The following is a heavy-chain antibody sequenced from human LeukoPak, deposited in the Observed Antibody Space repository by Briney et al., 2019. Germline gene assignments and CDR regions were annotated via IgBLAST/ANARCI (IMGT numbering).Heavy chain of an antibody. CDR2: ISGTGDTT. Sequence: HTGGSLRLSCAASGFTFTNYAMSWVRQPPGKGLDWVSAISGTGDTTYYADSVKGRFTISRDNSKNTLYLQMNNLRAEDTAVYYCAKDPSVYDYYGMDVWGQGTTVTVSS. D-gene: IGHD2-8*01. CDR1: GFTFTNYA. J-gene: IGHJ6*02. CDR3: AKDPSVYDYYGMDV. V-gene: IGHV3-23*01.